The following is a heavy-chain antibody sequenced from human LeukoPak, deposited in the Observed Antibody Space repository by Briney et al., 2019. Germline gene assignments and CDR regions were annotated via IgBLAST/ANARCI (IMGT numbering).Heavy chain of an antibody. Sequence: WGSLRLSCAASGLTFSSYAMSWVRQAPGKGLEWVSAISGSGGSTYYADSVKGWFTISRDNSKNTLYLQMNSLRAEDTAVYYCARGDIVVVPAASFDYWGQGTLVTVSS. D-gene: IGHD2-2*01. CDR2: ISGSGGST. CDR3: ARGDIVVVPAASFDY. CDR1: GLTFSSYA. J-gene: IGHJ4*02. V-gene: IGHV3-23*01.